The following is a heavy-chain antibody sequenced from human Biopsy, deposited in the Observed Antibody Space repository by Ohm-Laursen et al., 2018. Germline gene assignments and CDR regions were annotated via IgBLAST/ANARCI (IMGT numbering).Heavy chain of an antibody. Sequence: SLRLSCAASGFTFSDYAMNWVRQAPGKGLEWVSTISDSGGNTYYADSVRGRFTVSRDGSKSTPYLQMSSLSAEDTAFYYCAKGGYCTTSSCYMDLDYWGQGTLVTVSS. CDR3: AKGGYCTTSSCYMDLDY. J-gene: IGHJ4*02. V-gene: IGHV3-23*01. CDR2: ISDSGGNT. D-gene: IGHD2-2*02. CDR1: GFTFSDYA.